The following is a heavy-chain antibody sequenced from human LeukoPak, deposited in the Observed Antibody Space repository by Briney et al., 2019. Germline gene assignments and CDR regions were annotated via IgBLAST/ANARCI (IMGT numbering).Heavy chain of an antibody. D-gene: IGHD1-20*01. CDR2: ISGSGGST. J-gene: IGHJ4*02. CDR3: AKDRITGTPYYFDY. V-gene: IGHV3-23*01. CDR1: GFTFSSYA. Sequence: GGSLRLSCAASGFTFSSYAMSWVRQAPGKGLEWVLGISGSGGSTYYADSVKGRFTISRDNSKNTLYLQMDSLRAEDTAVYYCAKDRITGTPYYFDYWGQGTLVTVSS.